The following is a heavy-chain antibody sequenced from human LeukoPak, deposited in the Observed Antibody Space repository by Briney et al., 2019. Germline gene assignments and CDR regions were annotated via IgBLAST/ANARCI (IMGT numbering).Heavy chain of an antibody. Sequence: GESLKISCETSGYSFTTYWIGWVRQMPGTGLEWVGAIYPDDSDSRYSPSFQGQVVVSADRSIRTAYLQWNSLKTSDTAMYYCVRQRGSSGTINHFDPWGQGTLVTVSS. V-gene: IGHV5-51*01. J-gene: IGHJ5*02. CDR2: IYPDDSDS. CDR3: VRQRGSSGTINHFDP. CDR1: GYSFTTYW. D-gene: IGHD3-10*01.